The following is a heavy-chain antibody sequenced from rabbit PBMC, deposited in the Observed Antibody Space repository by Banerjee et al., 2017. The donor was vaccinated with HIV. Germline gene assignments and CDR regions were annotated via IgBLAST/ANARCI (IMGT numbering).Heavy chain of an antibody. CDR3: ARDPGYGGEGGFNL. Sequence: QSLEESGGDLVKPEGSLTLTCTASGFSFSDNFVMCWVRQGPGKGLEWIGCINTGSSGAYYATWAKGRFTISKTSSTTVTLQMTSLTAADTATYFCARDPGYGGEGGFNLWGQGTLVTVS. D-gene: IGHD7-1*01. CDR2: INTGSSGA. J-gene: IGHJ4*01. V-gene: IGHV1S40*01. CDR1: GFSFSDNFV.